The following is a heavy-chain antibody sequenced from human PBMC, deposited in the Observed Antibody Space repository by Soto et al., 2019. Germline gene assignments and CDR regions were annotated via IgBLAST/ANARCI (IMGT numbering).Heavy chain of an antibody. Sequence: SQTLSLTCAISGVSVSSISAAWNWIRQSPSRGLEWLGRTYYRSRWYNDYAVSVKSRITVNPDTSKNQFSLHLNSVTPEDTAVYYCAGTTSLQWYYMDVWDKGTTVTVSS. J-gene: IGHJ6*03. CDR2: TYYRSRWYN. CDR1: GVSVSSISAA. V-gene: IGHV6-1*01. CDR3: AGTTSLQWYYMDV. D-gene: IGHD1-7*01.